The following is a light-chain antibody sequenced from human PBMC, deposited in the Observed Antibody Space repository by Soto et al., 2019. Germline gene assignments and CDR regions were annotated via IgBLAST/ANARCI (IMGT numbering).Light chain of an antibody. CDR3: QQYNTWSRRT. Sequence: EIVMTQSPATLSVSPGERATLSCRASQSVSSNLAWYQQKPGQAPRLLIYGASIRATGIPARFSGSGSGTEFTLTISSLQSEDFAVYSCQQYNTWSRRTFGQVTKV. J-gene: IGKJ1*01. CDR1: QSVSSN. V-gene: IGKV3D-15*01. CDR2: GAS.